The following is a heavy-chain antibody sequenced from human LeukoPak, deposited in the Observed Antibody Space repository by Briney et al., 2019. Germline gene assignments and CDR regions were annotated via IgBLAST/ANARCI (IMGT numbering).Heavy chain of an antibody. Sequence: SVKVSCKASGGTFSSYAISWVRQAPGQGLEWMGRIIPIFGTANYAQEFQGRVTITTDESTSTAYMELSSLRSEDTAVYYCARDLSGWSGFGYWGQGTLVTVSS. J-gene: IGHJ4*02. CDR1: GGTFSSYA. V-gene: IGHV1-69*05. CDR3: ARDLSGWSGFGY. CDR2: IIPIFGTA. D-gene: IGHD6-19*01.